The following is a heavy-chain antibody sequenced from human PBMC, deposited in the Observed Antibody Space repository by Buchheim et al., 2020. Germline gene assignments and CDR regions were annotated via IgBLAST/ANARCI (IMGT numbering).Heavy chain of an antibody. CDR1: GGSISGYY. CDR3: ARIGGTLMGFPHVDY. J-gene: IGHJ4*02. Sequence: QVQLQESGPGLVKASETLSLTCTVSGGSISGYYWSWIRQPPGKGLEWIGYIFYSGTTNYHPSFKSRVTISLDTSQNQFSLKLSSVTAADTAMYYCARIGGTLMGFPHVDYWGQGTL. CDR2: IFYSGTT. D-gene: IGHD3-10*01. V-gene: IGHV4-59*01.